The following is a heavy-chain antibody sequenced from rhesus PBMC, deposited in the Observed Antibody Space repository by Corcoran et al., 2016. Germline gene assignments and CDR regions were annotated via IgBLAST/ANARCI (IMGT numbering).Heavy chain of an antibody. J-gene: IGHJ4*01. V-gene: IGHV4-122*02. Sequence: QVQLQESGPGLVKPSETLSLPCAVSGGSIRSGYYYWSWIRQPPGKGLEWIGYITYSGSTSYNPSLKSRVTISRDTSKNQFSLKLSSVTAADTAVYYCAAVAGVDYWGQGVLVTVSS. CDR2: ITYSGST. CDR1: GGSIRSGYYY. D-gene: IGHD4-29*01. CDR3: AAVAGVDY.